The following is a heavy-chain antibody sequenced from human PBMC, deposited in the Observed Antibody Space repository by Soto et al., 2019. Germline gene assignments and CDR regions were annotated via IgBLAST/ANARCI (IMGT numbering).Heavy chain of an antibody. CDR2: INAGNGNT. Sequence: ASVKVSCKASGYTFTSYAMHWVRQAPGQRLEWMGWINAGNGNTKYSQKFQGRVTITRDTSASTAYMELSSLRSEDTAVYYCARFGDSSGYYLNWFDPWGPGTTVTVSS. CDR1: GYTFTSYA. CDR3: ARFGDSSGYYLNWFDP. J-gene: IGHJ5*01. V-gene: IGHV1-3*01. D-gene: IGHD3-22*01.